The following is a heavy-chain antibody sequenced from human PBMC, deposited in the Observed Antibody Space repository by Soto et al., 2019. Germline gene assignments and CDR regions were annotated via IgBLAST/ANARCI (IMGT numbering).Heavy chain of an antibody. CDR1: GGSISSYY. J-gene: IGHJ6*02. CDR3: ARETIAVAGTYQRYYYYYGMDV. CDR2: IYYSGST. V-gene: IGHV4-59*01. D-gene: IGHD6-19*01. Sequence: PSETLSLTCTVSGGSISSYYWSWIRQPPGKGLEWIGYIYYSGSTNYNPSLKSRVTISVDTSKNQFSLKLSSVTAADTAVYYCARETIAVAGTYQRYYYYYGMDVWGQGTTVTVSS.